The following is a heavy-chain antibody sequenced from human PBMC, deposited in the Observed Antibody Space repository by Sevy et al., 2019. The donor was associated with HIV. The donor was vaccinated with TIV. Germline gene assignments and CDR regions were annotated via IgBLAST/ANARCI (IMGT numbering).Heavy chain of an antibody. V-gene: IGHV1-2*02. CDR1: GYVFTASH. CDR2: INPDSGDT. J-gene: IGHJ6*02. Sequence: ASVKVSCKASGYVFTASHMHWVRQAPGQGPEWMGWINPDSGDTKYSPKFQGRVTMTRDTSITTAYLEVTSLGSGDTATFYCARASSPGEFYYGMDVWGQGTTVTVSS. CDR3: ARASSPGEFYYGMDV. D-gene: IGHD6-13*01.